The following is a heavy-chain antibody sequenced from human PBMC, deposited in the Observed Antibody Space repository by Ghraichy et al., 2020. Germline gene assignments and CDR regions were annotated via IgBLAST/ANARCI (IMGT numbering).Heavy chain of an antibody. CDR2: ISGSGGST. D-gene: IGHD3-22*01. CDR1: GFTFSSYA. CDR3: AHSSPGSSFDP. J-gene: IGHJ5*02. Sequence: GESLNISCAASGFTFSSYAMSWVRQAPGKGLEWVSAISGSGGSTYYADSVKGRFTISRDNSKNTLYLQMNSLRAEDTAVYYCAHSSPGSSFDPWGQGTLVTVSS. V-gene: IGHV3-23*01.